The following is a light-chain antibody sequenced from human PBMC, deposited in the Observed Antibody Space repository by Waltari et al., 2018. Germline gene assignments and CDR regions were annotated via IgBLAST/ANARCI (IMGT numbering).Light chain of an antibody. CDR1: SSDVGNFNL. Sequence: QSALTQPASVSGSPGQSITISCTGTSSDVGNFNLVSWYQQHPGNVPKLIIFEVSERPSGVSNHVSGSKSGNTASLTISGLRAEDEADYYCCSYAGSRTYVFGTGTKVTVL. CDR3: CSYAGSRTYV. J-gene: IGLJ1*01. CDR2: EVS. V-gene: IGLV2-23*02.